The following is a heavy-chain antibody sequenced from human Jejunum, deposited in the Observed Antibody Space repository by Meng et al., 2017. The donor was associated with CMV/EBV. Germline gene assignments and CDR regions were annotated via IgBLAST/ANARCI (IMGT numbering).Heavy chain of an antibody. V-gene: IGHV3-9*01. Sequence: FTFDDYAMHWIRQAPGKGLEWVSGVYWNGDNIGYADSVKGRFTISKDNTKKSLYLQMNSLRSEDTALYFCARGHHPTGVYYSLTVWGQGTTVTVSS. CDR1: FTFDDYA. J-gene: IGHJ6*02. CDR3: ARGHHPTGVYYSLTV. CDR2: VYWNGDNI. D-gene: IGHD5/OR15-5a*01.